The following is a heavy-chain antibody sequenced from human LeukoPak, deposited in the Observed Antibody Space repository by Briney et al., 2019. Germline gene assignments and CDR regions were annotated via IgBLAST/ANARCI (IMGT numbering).Heavy chain of an antibody. CDR2: ISSSGSTI. Sequence: GGSLRLSCAASGFTFSDYYMSWIRQAPGKGLEWVSYISSSGSTIYYADSVKGRFTISRVNAKNSLYLQMNSLRAEDTAVYYCARGSVWSGNPDDYYYMDVWGKGTTVTVSS. V-gene: IGHV3-11*01. D-gene: IGHD3-3*01. CDR3: ARGSVWSGNPDDYYYMDV. CDR1: GFTFSDYY. J-gene: IGHJ6*03.